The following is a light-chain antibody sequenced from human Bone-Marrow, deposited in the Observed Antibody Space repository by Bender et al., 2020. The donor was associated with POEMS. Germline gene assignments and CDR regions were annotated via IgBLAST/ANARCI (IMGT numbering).Light chain of an antibody. CDR2: EVS. V-gene: IGLV2-23*02. Sequence: QSALTQPASVSGSPGQSITISCTGTSSDVGTYNLVSWYQQHPGKAPKLMIYEVSKRPSGVSNRFSGSQSYNTASLTISGLRPEDEADYYCWSYGDGRTFHVIFGGGTKLTVL. CDR1: SSDVGTYNL. CDR3: WSYGDGRTFHVI. J-gene: IGLJ2*01.